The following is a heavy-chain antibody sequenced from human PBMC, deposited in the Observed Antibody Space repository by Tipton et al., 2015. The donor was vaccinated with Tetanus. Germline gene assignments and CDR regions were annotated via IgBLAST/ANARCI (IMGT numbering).Heavy chain of an antibody. Sequence: SLRLSCAASGFTFSSCAMHWVRQAPGKGLEWVAVISYDGSNKYYADSVKGRFTISRDNSKNTLYLQMNSLRAEDTAGYYCAREDCSGGSCYSRQGFDYWGQGTLVTVSS. CDR1: GFTFSSCA. V-gene: IGHV3-30-3*01. CDR3: AREDCSGGSCYSRQGFDY. J-gene: IGHJ4*02. D-gene: IGHD2-15*01. CDR2: ISYDGSNK.